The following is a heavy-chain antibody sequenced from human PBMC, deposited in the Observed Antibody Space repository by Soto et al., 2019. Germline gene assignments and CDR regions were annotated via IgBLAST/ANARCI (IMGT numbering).Heavy chain of an antibody. V-gene: IGHV4-30-4*01. J-gene: IGHJ4*02. CDR2: IYYSGST. Sequence: SETLSLTCTVSGGSISSGDYYWSWIRQPPGKGLEWIGYIYYSGSTYYNPSLKSRVTISVDTSKNQFSLKLSSVTAADTAVYYCARDTAMAAFDYWGQGTLVTVSS. D-gene: IGHD5-18*01. CDR1: GGSISSGDYY. CDR3: ARDTAMAAFDY.